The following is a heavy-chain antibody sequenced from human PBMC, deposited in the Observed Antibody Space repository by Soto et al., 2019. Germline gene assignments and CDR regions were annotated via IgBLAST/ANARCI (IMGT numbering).Heavy chain of an antibody. CDR1: GFTFSNYS. V-gene: IGHV3-21*01. CDR3: ARDPIPVPMYYFDY. CDR2: ISSDSTYI. Sequence: PGGSLRLSCTASGFTFSNYSMNWVRQAPGKGLEWVSSISSDSTYIYCADSVKGRFTISRDNAKNSLSLQMNSLRAEDTAVYFCARDPIPVPMYYFDYWGQGSLVTVSS. D-gene: IGHD6-19*01. J-gene: IGHJ4*02.